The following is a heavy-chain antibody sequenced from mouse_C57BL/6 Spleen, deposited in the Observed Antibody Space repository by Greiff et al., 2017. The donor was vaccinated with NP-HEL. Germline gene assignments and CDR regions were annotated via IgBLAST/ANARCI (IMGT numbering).Heavy chain of an antibody. Sequence: VQLQQPGAELVKPGASVKLSCKASGYTFTSYWMHWVKQRPGRGLEWIGRIDPNSGGTKYNEKFKSKATLTVDKPSSPAYMQLSSLTSEDSAVYYCATYYYSNYAVAYWGQGTLVTVSA. CDR3: ATYYYSNYAVAY. CDR1: GYTFTSYW. CDR2: IDPNSGGT. D-gene: IGHD2-5*01. V-gene: IGHV1-72*01. J-gene: IGHJ3*01.